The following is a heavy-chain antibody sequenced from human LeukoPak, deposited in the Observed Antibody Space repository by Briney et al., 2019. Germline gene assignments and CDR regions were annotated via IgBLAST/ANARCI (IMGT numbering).Heavy chain of an antibody. CDR2: IRQDVNNK. Sequence: GGSLTLSCAVSGFTFDDHCMTWVRQAPGKWLEGVGNIRQDVNNKYYVDSVKGRFTVSTDNAKTSLYLHMNSLRANDKDVYYCVRSGRGLVTRSFDPWGQGTLVIASS. V-gene: IGHV3-7*01. D-gene: IGHD3-9*01. CDR3: VRSGRGLVTRSFDP. J-gene: IGHJ5*02. CDR1: GFTFDDHC.